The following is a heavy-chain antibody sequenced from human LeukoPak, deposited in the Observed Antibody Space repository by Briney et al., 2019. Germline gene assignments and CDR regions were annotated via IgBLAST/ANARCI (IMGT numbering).Heavy chain of an antibody. CDR2: IYHSGST. Sequence: SETLSLTCAVSGYFISSGYYWGWIRQPPGKGLEWIGSIYHSGSTYYNPSLKSRVTISVDTSKNQFSLKLSSVTAADTAVYYCARVGYCSSTSCPRGAVDYWGQGTLVTVSS. CDR1: GYFISSGYY. J-gene: IGHJ4*02. D-gene: IGHD2-2*01. CDR3: ARVGYCSSTSCPRGAVDY. V-gene: IGHV4-38-2*01.